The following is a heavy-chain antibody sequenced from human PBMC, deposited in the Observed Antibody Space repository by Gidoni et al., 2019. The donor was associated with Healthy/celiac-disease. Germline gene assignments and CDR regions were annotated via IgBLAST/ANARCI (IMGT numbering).Heavy chain of an antibody. CDR1: GGPISSSSYY. D-gene: IGHD6-13*01. J-gene: IGHJ5*02. CDR2: IYYSGCT. CDR3: ARPGYSTFYFDP. Sequence: QLQLQESGPGLVKPSATLSLTCTVSGGPISSSSYYWGWIRQPPGKGLGWIGSIYYSGCTYYNPSLKSRVTISVDTSKNQFSLKLSSVTAADTAVYYCARPGYSTFYFDPWGQGTLVTVSS. V-gene: IGHV4-39*01.